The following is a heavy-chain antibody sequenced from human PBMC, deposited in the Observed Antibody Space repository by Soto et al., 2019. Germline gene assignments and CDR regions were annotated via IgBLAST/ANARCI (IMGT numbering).Heavy chain of an antibody. V-gene: IGHV4-31*03. CDR1: GGSIRRSDYY. CDR3: ARLESVTRSLGYFDY. J-gene: IGHJ4*02. Sequence: SETLSLTCTVSGGSIRRSDYYWSWVRQLPGRGLEWIAYTYYSGSTFYNPSLMSRLAISVDTSRNQFSLSLTSVTAADTAVYYCARLESVTRSLGYFDYWGQGIRVTVSS. CDR2: TYYSGST. D-gene: IGHD7-27*01.